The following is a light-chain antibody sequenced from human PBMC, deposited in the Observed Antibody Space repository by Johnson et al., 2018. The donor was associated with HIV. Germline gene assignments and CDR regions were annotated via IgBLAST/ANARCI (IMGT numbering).Light chain of an antibody. V-gene: IGLV1-51*01. CDR3: GTWDPSLSAVYG. CDR1: SSNIGNNY. CDR2: DNN. Sequence: QSVLTQPPSVSAAPGQKVTISCSGSSSNIGNNYVSWYQHLPGKAPKLLIYDNNKRPSGIPDRFSGSKSGTSATLGITGLQTGDEADYYCGTWDPSLSAVYGFGTGNKVTVL. J-gene: IGLJ1*01.